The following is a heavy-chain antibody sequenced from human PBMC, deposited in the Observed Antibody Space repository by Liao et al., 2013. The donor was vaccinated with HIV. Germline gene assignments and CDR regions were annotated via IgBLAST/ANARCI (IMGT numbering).Heavy chain of an antibody. V-gene: IGHV4-61*02. CDR2: IYTSGST. Sequence: QVQLQESGPGLVKPSQTLSLTCTVSGGSISSGSYSWSWIRQPAGKGLEWIGRIYTSGSTNYNPSLKSRVTISADTSSNHVSLKLTSVTAADTAVYYXARVQWXPAPNWYSDLWGRGTLVTVSS. J-gene: IGHJ2*01. D-gene: IGHD1-26*01. CDR3: ARVQWXPAPNWYSDL. CDR1: GGSISSGSYS.